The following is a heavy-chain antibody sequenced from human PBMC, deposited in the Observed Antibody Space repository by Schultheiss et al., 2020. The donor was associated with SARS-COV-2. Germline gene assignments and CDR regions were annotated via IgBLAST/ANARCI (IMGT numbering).Heavy chain of an antibody. V-gene: IGHV3-74*03. D-gene: IGHD2-2*01. CDR1: GFTFSSYW. J-gene: IGHJ5*02. CDR2: INSDGSST. CDR3: AQLVVVPAANPDTFDP. Sequence: LSLTCAASGFTFSSYWMYWVRQPPGKGLVWLSRINSDGSSTMYADSVMGRFTISRDNAENTLYLQMNSLRAEDTAVYYCAQLVVVPAANPDTFDPWGQGTLVTVSS.